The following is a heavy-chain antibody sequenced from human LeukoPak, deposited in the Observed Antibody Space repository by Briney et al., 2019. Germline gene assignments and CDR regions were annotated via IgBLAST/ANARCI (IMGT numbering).Heavy chain of an antibody. CDR3: ARGGMATIQSRGALDY. V-gene: IGHV3-7*01. D-gene: IGHD5-24*01. CDR1: GFVFAKYW. J-gene: IGHJ4*02. CDR2: IKQGGSVK. Sequence: PGGSLRLSCATSGFVFAKYWMSWVRQAPGKGLEWVADIKQGGSVKVYVDSVKGRFTISRDDAKNSLSLQMDSLRAEDTAVYYCARGGMATIQSRGALDYWGQGTLVTVSS.